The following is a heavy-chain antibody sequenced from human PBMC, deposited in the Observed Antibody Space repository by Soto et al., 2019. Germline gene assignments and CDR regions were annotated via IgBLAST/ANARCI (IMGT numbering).Heavy chain of an antibody. D-gene: IGHD3-10*01. Sequence: ASVKVSCKASGYTFTSYYMHWVRQAPGQGLEWMGIINPSGGSTSYAQKFQGRVTMTRDTSTSTVYMELSSLRSEDTAVYYCARAPRSMVRGSGYWFDPWGQGTLVTVS. CDR1: GYTFTSYY. CDR2: INPSGGST. CDR3: ARAPRSMVRGSGYWFDP. V-gene: IGHV1-46*01. J-gene: IGHJ5*02.